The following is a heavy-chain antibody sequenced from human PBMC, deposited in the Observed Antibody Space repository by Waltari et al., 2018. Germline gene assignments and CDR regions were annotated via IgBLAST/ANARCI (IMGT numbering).Heavy chain of an antibody. J-gene: IGHJ3*02. CDR1: TFTLNNYW. V-gene: IGHV3-7*01. D-gene: IGHD1-26*01. CDR3: ARDPGSGACDI. CDR2: IDEDGSVT. Sequence: EVQLVESGGGLVQPGGSLRLSCVASTFTLNNYWVSWVRQAPGKGLEWLGNIDEDGSVTKYVSSVKGRFSFSRNNVEKTLYLHMNSLRVEDTAVYYCARDPGSGACDIWGQGAMVTVSS.